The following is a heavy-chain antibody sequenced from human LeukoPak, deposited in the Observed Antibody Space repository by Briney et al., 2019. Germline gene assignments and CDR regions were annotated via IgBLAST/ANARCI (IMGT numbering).Heavy chain of an antibody. CDR1: GFTVSSNY. CDR2: IYSGGST. V-gene: IGHV3-53*01. D-gene: IGHD6-6*01. J-gene: IGHJ6*02. CDR3: ARESIAARNTAYYYYGMDV. Sequence: GGSLRLSCAASGFTVSSNYMSWVRQAPGKGLEWVSVIYSGGSTYYADSVKGRFTISRDNSKNTLYLQMNSLRAEDTAVYYCARESIAARNTAYYYYGMDVWGQGTTVTVSS.